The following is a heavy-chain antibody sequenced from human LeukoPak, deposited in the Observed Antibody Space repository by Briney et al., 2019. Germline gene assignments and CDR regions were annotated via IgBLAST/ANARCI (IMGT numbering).Heavy chain of an antibody. V-gene: IGHV3-74*01. Sequence: PGGSLRLSCAASGFTFSSYWMHWVRQAPGKGLGWVSRINSDGSSTSYADSVKGRFTISRDNAKNTLYLQMNSLRAEDTAVYYCARDLGPYYYDSSGYYYGYWGQGTLVTVSS. CDR2: INSDGSST. CDR1: GFTFSSYW. D-gene: IGHD3-22*01. CDR3: ARDLGPYYYDSSGYYYGY. J-gene: IGHJ4*02.